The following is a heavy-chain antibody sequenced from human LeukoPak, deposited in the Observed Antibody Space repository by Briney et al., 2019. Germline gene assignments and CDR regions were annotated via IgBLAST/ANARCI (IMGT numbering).Heavy chain of an antibody. Sequence: GGSLRLSCAASGFTFSSYWMSWVRQAPGKGLEWVANIKQDGSEKYYVDSVKGRFTISRDNAKNSLYLQMNSLRAEDTAVCYCARDFYSSRLDYWGQGTLVTVSS. J-gene: IGHJ4*02. CDR2: IKQDGSEK. D-gene: IGHD6-13*01. CDR1: GFTFSSYW. CDR3: ARDFYSSRLDY. V-gene: IGHV3-7*01.